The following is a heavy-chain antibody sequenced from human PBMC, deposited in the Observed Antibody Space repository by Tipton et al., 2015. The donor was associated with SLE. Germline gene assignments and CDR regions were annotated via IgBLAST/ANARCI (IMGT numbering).Heavy chain of an antibody. CDR1: GGSFSGYF. J-gene: IGHJ6*03. V-gene: IGHV4-34*01. CDR2: INHSGGT. Sequence: TLSLTCAVYGGSFSGYFWSWIRQPPGKGLEWIGEINHSGGTNYNPSRKRRLTISGDTSKNQFSLRLNSVTAADTAVYYCARGYKQLSRQWLATVYMEGWGTGTTVTVS. D-gene: IGHD6-19*01. CDR3: ARGYKQLSRQWLATVYMEG.